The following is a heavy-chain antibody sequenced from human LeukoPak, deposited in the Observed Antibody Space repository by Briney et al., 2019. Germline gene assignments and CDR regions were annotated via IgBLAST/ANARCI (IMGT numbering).Heavy chain of an antibody. V-gene: IGHV4-4*07. CDR2: IYISGST. J-gene: IGHJ6*03. CDR3: AREPTRGYYYYYMDV. CDR1: GGSISSYY. D-gene: IGHD1-26*01. Sequence: SETLSLTCTVSGGSISSYYWSWIRQPAGKGLEWIGRIYISGSTNYNPSLKSRVTMSVDTSKNQFSLKLSSVTAADTAVYYCAREPTRGYYYYYMDVWGKGTTVTISS.